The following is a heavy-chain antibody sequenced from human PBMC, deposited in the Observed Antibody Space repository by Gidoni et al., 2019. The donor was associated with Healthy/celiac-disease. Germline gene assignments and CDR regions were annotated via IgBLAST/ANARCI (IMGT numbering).Heavy chain of an antibody. CDR2: ISYDGSNK. CDR1: GFTFSSYG. Sequence: QVQLVESGGGVVQPGRSLRLSCAASGFTFSSYGMHWVRQAPGKGLEWVAVISYDGSNKYYADSVKGRFTISRDNSKNTLYLQMNSLRAEDTAVYYCAKSLVVIIRDAFDIWGQGTMVTVSS. D-gene: IGHD3-22*01. J-gene: IGHJ3*02. V-gene: IGHV3-30*18. CDR3: AKSLVVIIRDAFDI.